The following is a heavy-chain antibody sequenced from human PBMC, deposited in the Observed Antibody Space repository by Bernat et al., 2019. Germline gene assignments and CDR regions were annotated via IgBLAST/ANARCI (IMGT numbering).Heavy chain of an antibody. D-gene: IGHD6-19*01. V-gene: IGHV3-23*01. Sequence: EVQLLESGGGLVQPGGSLRLSCAASGFTFSSYAMSWVRQAPGKGLEWVSAISGSGGSTYYADSVKGRFTISRDNSKNTLYLQMNSLRAEDTAVYCCAKERGSSGWYGGYYFDYWGQGTLVTVSS. CDR2: ISGSGGST. J-gene: IGHJ4*02. CDR3: AKERGSSGWYGGYYFDY. CDR1: GFTFSSYA.